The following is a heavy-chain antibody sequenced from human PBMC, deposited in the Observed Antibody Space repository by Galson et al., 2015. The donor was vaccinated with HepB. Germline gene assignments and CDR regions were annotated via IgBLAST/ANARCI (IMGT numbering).Heavy chain of an antibody. CDR1: GGTFSSYA. Sequence: SVKASCKASGGTFSSYAISWVRQAPGQGLEWMGRIIPILGIANYAQKFQGRVTITADKSTSTAYMELSSLRSEDTAVYYCARDLVRGVILFWFDPWGQGTLVTVSS. J-gene: IGHJ5*02. CDR2: IIPILGIA. CDR3: ARDLVRGVILFWFDP. V-gene: IGHV1-69*04. D-gene: IGHD3-10*01.